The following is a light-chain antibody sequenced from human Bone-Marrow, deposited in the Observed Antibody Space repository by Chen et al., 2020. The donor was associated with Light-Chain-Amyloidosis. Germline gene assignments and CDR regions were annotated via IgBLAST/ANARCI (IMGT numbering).Light chain of an antibody. J-gene: IGLJ2*01. CDR3: CSQTTYSTLKV. CDR2: DVS. CDR1: SSDFGSSEF. Sequence: QSAVTQPASVSGSPGQSITISCPGTSSDFGSSEFVSWYQQHPGKAPQLIIFDVSNRPSGVSSRFSGSKSGNTASLFISGLQAEDEADYYCCSQTTYSTLKVFGGGTKLTVL. V-gene: IGLV2-14*03.